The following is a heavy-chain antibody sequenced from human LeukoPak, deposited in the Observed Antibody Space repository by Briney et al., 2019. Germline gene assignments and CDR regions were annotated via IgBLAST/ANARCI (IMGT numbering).Heavy chain of an antibody. J-gene: IGHJ5*02. V-gene: IGHV4-61*01. CDR1: GGSVSSGSYY. CDR2: IYYSGSP. D-gene: IGHD3-22*01. CDR3: ARGSSYYDSSGYYFLDWFDP. Sequence: SETLSPTCTVSGGSVSSGSYYWSWIRQPPGKGLEWIGYIYYSGSPNYNPSLKSRVTISADTSKNQFSLKMSSVTAADTAVYYCARGSSYYDSSGYYFLDWFDPWGQGTLVTVSS.